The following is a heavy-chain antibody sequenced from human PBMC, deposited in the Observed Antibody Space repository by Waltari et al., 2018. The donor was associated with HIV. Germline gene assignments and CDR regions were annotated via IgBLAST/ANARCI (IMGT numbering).Heavy chain of an antibody. J-gene: IGHJ2*01. Sequence: EEQLLESGGGLAQPGGSLRLSCAASGFTLSSTYAMRWVRQAPAKGLGWVSVFSGSGSSTYYADSVKGRFTISRDNSKNTLHLQLNRLRAEDTALYYCAKRVNTIRGVYWYFDLWGRGTLVTVSS. V-gene: IGHV3-23*01. CDR2: FSGSGSST. CDR3: AKRVNTIRGVYWYFDL. CDR1: GFTLSSTYA. D-gene: IGHD3-10*01.